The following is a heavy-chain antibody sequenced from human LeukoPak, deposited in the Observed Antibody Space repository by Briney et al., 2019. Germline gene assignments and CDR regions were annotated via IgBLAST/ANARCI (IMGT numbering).Heavy chain of an antibody. D-gene: IGHD3-10*02. J-gene: IGHJ6*04. CDR3: AELGITMIGGV. CDR1: GFTFSSYW. CDR2: ISSSGSTI. Sequence: GGSLSLSCAASGFTFSSYWMSWVRQAPGKGLEWVSYISSSGSTIYYADSVKGRFTISRDNAKNSLYLQMNSLRAEDTAVYYCAELGITMIGGVWGKGTTVTISS. V-gene: IGHV3-48*04.